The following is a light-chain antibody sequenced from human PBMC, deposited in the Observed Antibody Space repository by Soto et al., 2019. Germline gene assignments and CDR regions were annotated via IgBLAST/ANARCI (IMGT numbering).Light chain of an antibody. V-gene: IGKV1-5*01. J-gene: IGKJ1*01. Sequence: DLPMTQSPSTLSPSIGDRITISCRASQSIGNRLAWYQQKPGTAPKVLIYDASTLESGVPSRFSGSGSGTNFILTISSRQPDDFATYYCQHYGGLWTFGLGTKVEIK. CDR2: DAS. CDR1: QSIGNR. CDR3: QHYGGLWT.